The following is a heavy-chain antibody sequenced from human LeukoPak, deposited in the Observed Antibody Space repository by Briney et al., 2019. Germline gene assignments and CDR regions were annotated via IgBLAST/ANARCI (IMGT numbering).Heavy chain of an antibody. D-gene: IGHD2-2*01. V-gene: IGHV3-21*01. Sequence: GGSLRLSCAASGFTFSSYSMNWVRQAPGKGLEWVSSISSSSSYIYYADSVKGRFTISRDNAKNSLYLQMNSLRAEDTAVDYCARDLSRDIVVVPAAMGWFDPWGQGTLVTVSS. CDR1: GFTFSSYS. J-gene: IGHJ5*02. CDR3: ARDLSRDIVVVPAAMGWFDP. CDR2: ISSSSSYI.